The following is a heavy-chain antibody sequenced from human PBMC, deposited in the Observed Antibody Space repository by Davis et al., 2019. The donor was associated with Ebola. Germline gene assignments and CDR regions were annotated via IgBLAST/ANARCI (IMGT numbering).Heavy chain of an antibody. CDR2: TYYNSKWYS. CDR1: GDSVSSGG. D-gene: IGHD5-12*01. V-gene: IGHV6-1*01. CDR3: AKGWLRTGIDY. J-gene: IGHJ4*02. Sequence: HSQTLSLTCAISGDSVSSGGWNWIRQSPSRGLEWLGRTYYNSKWYSDYAVSVESRITINPDTSKNQFSLQLNSVTPEDTAMYYCAKGWLRTGIDYWGPGTLVTVSS.